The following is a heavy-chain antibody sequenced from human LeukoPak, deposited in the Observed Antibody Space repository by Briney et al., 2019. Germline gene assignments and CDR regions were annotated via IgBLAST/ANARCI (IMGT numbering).Heavy chain of an antibody. CDR1: GFTFSSYA. J-gene: IGHJ6*03. V-gene: IGHV3-30*04. CDR2: ISYDGSNK. CDR3: ARTEGYYYMDV. Sequence: PGGSLRLSCAASGFTFSSYAMHWVRQAPGKGLEWVAVISYDGSNKYYADSVKGRFTISRDNSKNTLYLQMNSLRAEDTAVYYCARTEGYYYMDVWGKGTTVTISS.